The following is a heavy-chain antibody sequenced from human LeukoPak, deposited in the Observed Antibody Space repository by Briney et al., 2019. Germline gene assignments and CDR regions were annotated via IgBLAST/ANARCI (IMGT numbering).Heavy chain of an antibody. CDR2: ISYDEVNE. Sequence: PGRSLRLSCAASGFAFSSYGMHWVRQAPGKGLEWVSLISYDEVNEYYADSVKGRFTISRDNSKNTLYLQMNSLRAEDTALYYCAKNWGSSAAPFDYWGQGTLVTVSS. V-gene: IGHV3-30*18. CDR1: GFAFSSYG. CDR3: AKNWGSSAAPFDY. J-gene: IGHJ4*02. D-gene: IGHD7-27*01.